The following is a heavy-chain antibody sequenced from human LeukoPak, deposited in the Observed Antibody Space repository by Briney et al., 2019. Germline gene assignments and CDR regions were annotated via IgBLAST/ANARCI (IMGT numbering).Heavy chain of an antibody. Sequence: PGGSLRLSCVASGFSVSSIYMSWVRRAPGKGLEWVSLLYTDDSTYYANSVEGRFTISRDDSKNTIYLQMNSLRAEDTAVYYCARGGVHYWNPRYWGQGTLVTVSS. J-gene: IGHJ4*02. CDR3: ARGGVHYWNPRY. CDR2: LYTDDST. CDR1: GFSVSSIY. V-gene: IGHV3-53*01. D-gene: IGHD1-1*01.